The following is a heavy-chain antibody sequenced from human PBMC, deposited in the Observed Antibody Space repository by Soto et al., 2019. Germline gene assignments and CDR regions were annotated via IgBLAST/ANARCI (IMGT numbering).Heavy chain of an antibody. J-gene: IGHJ4*02. D-gene: IGHD2-21*01. Sequence: PGGSLRLSCAASGFTFSNYGMHWVRQAPGKGLEWAAVIWYDGNNKYYADSVKGRFTISRDNSNNTLYVQMTSLRAEDTAVYYCARGLHSLFDYWGQGTLVTVSS. CDR1: GFTFSNYG. CDR3: ARGLHSLFDY. CDR2: IWYDGNNK. V-gene: IGHV3-33*01.